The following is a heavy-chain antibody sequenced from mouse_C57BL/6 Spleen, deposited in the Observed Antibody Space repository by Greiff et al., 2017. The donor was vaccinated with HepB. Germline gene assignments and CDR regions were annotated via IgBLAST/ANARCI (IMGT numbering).Heavy chain of an antibody. CDR1: GYTFTSYG. CDR2: IYPRSGNT. V-gene: IGHV1-81*01. CDR3: ADLAY. Sequence: QVQLQQSGAELARPGASVKLSCKASGYTFTSYGISWVKQRTGQGLEWIGEIYPRSGNTYYNEKFKGKATLTADKSSSTAYMELRSPTSEDSAVYFCADLAYWGQGTLVTVSA. J-gene: IGHJ3*01.